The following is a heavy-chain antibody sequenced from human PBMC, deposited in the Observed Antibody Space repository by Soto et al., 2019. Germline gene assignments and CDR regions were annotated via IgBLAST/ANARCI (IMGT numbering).Heavy chain of an antibody. CDR3: ARPSYSTSSTDY. D-gene: IGHD6-6*01. CDR2: IDPSDSYT. Sequence: GESLKISCKGSGYSFTSYWISWVRQLPGKGLEWMGRIDPSDSYTNYSPSFQGHVTISADKSNSTAYLQWSSLKASDTAMYYCARPSYSTSSTDYWGQGTLVTVSS. CDR1: GYSFTSYW. V-gene: IGHV5-10-1*01. J-gene: IGHJ4*02.